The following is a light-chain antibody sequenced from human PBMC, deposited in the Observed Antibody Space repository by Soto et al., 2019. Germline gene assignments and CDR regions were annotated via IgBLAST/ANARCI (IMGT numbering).Light chain of an antibody. CDR3: QHYNNYPWT. J-gene: IGKJ1*01. V-gene: IGKV1-5*03. CDR2: KAS. Sequence: DIQMTQSPSTLSASVGDRVTITCRASQSISSWLAWYQQKPGEAPKVLIYKASSLESGVPSRFSGSGSGTEFTLTISSLQPDDFATYYCQHYNNYPWTFGQGTKV. CDR1: QSISSW.